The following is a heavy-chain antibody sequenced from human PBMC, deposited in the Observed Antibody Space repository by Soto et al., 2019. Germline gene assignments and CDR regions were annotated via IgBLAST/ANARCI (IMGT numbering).Heavy chain of an antibody. V-gene: IGHV3-23*01. CDR1: GFTFSDYA. D-gene: IGHD3-22*01. Sequence: EVQLLESGGALVQPGGSLRLSCAASGFTFSDYAMTWVRQAPGKGLEWVSSISDSGSTTYYADSVKGRFTISRDNSNNTLYLQMNPLRAEDTAVYYCAKHQIAMIVVKIYFGAWGQGTTVTVSS. J-gene: IGHJ3*01. CDR3: AKHQIAMIVVKIYFGA. CDR2: ISDSGSTT.